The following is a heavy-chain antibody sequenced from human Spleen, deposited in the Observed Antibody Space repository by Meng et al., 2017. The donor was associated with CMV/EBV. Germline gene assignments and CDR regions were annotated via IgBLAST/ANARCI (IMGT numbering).Heavy chain of an antibody. CDR3: ARAAAFGVMDY. CDR2: ISANSGDT. CDR1: GYTFIRYG. V-gene: IGHV1-18*01. D-gene: IGHD3-16*01. Sequence: CKASGYTFIRYGVNWVRQAPGQGLEWMGWISANSGDTDYPQKFQGRVNMTTDTATGTAYMELRGLRPDDTAIYYCARAAAFGVMDYWGQGSLVTVSS. J-gene: IGHJ4*02.